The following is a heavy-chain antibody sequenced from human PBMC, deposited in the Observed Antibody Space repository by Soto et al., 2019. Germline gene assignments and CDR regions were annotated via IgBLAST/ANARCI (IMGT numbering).Heavy chain of an antibody. CDR2: IRSKEDGGAT. J-gene: IGHJ4*02. V-gene: IGHV3-49*04. Sequence: GARGVSCKGSVLTFGDYGLTWAGQGRGKGLNPPGVIRSKEDGGATEYAASVEGRFTNSRVDSKSVAYLQVISLKTEDTAVYYCTPSYYYVSSSGYYTGPFGYWGQGTMVTVSS. CDR1: VLTFGDYG. CDR3: TPSYYYVSSSGYYTGPFGY. D-gene: IGHD3-22*01.